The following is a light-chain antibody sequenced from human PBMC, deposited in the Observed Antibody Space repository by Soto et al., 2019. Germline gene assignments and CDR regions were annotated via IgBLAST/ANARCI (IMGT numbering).Light chain of an antibody. CDR3: AAWDTSLKVV. J-gene: IGLJ3*02. V-gene: IGLV1-44*01. CDR2: NNN. CDR1: SSNIGSNS. Sequence: QSVLTQPPSVSATPGQRVTISCSGGSSNIGSNSVNWYQQFPGMAPKLLIYNNNQRPSGVPDRFSGSKSGTSASLAISGLQSEYEADFYCAAWDTSLKVVFGGGTKLTVL.